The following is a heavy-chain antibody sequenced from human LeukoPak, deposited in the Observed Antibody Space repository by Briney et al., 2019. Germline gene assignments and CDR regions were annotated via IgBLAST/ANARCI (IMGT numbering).Heavy chain of an antibody. Sequence: SETLSLTCAVYGGSFSGYYWSWIRQPPGKGLEWIGEINHSGSTNYNPSLKSRVTISVDTSKNQFSLKLSSVTAADTAVYYCARIVGYWNYFDYWGQGTLVTVSS. D-gene: IGHD2-15*01. CDR3: ARIVGYWNYFDY. V-gene: IGHV4-34*01. CDR2: INHSGST. J-gene: IGHJ4*02. CDR1: GGSFSGYY.